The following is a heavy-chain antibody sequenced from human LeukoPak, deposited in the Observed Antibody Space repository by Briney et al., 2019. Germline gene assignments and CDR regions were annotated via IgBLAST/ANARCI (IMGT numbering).Heavy chain of an antibody. CDR1: GFTFNKYW. CDR3: VRRSGWWRFYL. J-gene: IGHJ4*02. D-gene: IGHD6-13*01. Sequence: GGPLRLSCVASGFTFNKYWMNWVRQAPGQGLEWVANMRHDGVAKDHVDSVKGRFTISRDNAKNSLYLQMNNLRAEDTAVYYCVRRSGWWRFYLWGQGIQVTVSS. CDR2: MRHDGVAK. V-gene: IGHV3-7*03.